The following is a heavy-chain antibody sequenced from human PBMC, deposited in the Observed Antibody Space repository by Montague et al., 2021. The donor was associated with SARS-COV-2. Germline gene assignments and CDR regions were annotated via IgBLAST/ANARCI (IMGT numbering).Heavy chain of an antibody. V-gene: IGHV4-59*11. CDR1: GGSINHY. Sequence: SETLSLTCTVSGGSINHYWSWIRQPPGKGLEWIGYIYYDGSSNYNPSLRSRVTLSMQTSRNQVSLRLSSVTAADTALYYCARSQWHNWYFDLWGHGTLVTVSS. CDR2: IYYDGSS. J-gene: IGHJ2*01. CDR3: ARSQWHNWYFDL. D-gene: IGHD2-8*01.